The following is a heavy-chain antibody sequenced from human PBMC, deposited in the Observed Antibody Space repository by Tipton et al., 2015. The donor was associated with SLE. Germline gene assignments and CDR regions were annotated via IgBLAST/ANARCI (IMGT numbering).Heavy chain of an antibody. CDR2: TNTYSGHT. J-gene: IGHJ5*02. Sequence: QLVQSGGEVKKPGASVKVSCKCSGYVFVSFGITWVRKAPGQGLEWMGWTNTYSGHTEYAQKFQDRVTMTTDTSTDTVYLEMRSLRSDDTAVYYCARDHYGSGTYHNWFDPWGQGTLVTVSS. D-gene: IGHD3-10*01. CDR1: GYVFVSFG. V-gene: IGHV1-18*01. CDR3: ARDHYGSGTYHNWFDP.